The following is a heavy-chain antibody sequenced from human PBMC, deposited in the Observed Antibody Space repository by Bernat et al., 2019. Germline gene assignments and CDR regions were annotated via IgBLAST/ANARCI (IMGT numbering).Heavy chain of an antibody. V-gene: IGHV3-23*01. D-gene: IGHD1-26*01. J-gene: IGHJ4*02. Sequence: EVQLLESGGGLVQPGGSLRLSCAASGFTFDSYGMSWVRQAPGKGQEWVSGISASGGTTYYADSVKGRFTVSRDNSKNTVYLQMNSLRAEDTAVYYCAKVQSRSGTRTYIDYWGQGTLVTVSS. CDR2: ISASGGTT. CDR3: AKVQSRSGTRTYIDY. CDR1: GFTFDSYG.